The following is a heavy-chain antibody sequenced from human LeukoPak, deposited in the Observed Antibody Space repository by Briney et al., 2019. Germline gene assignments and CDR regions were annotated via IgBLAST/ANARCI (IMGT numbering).Heavy chain of an antibody. D-gene: IGHD5-18*01. CDR3: AKDGPDTAMVTSYFDY. CDR2: LSYDGSNK. J-gene: IGHJ4*02. CDR1: GFTFSSYG. V-gene: IGHV3-30*18. Sequence: PGRSLRLSCAASGFTFSSYGMHWVRQAPGKGLEWVAGLSYDGSNKYYADSVKGRFTISRDNSKNTLYLQMNSLRAEDTAVYYCAKDGPDTAMVTSYFDYWGQGTLVTVSS.